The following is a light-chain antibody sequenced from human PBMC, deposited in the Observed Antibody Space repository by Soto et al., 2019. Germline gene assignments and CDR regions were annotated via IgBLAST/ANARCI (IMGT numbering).Light chain of an antibody. CDR2: GAS. CDR1: QSVSSN. V-gene: IGKV3-15*01. CDR3: QQRSNSLT. Sequence: ETVMTKSPATLSVSPGERASLSCRASQSVSSNLAWYQQKPGRAPRILIFGASSRAAGVPDRFSGSGSGTDFTLTINSLQSEDFAVYYCQQRSNSLTFGQGTRLEIK. J-gene: IGKJ5*01.